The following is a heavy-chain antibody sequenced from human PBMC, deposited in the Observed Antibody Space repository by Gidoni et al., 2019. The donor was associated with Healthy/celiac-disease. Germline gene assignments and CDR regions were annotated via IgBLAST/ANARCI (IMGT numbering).Heavy chain of an antibody. CDR1: GYTFTGYY. D-gene: IGHD3-3*01. J-gene: IGHJ4*02. V-gene: IGHV1-2*06. CDR3: ARDKMKGGFLEWSPFDY. Sequence: QVQLVQSGAEVKKPGASVKVSCKASGYTFTGYYMHWVRQAPGQGLEWMGRINPNSGGTNYAQKFQGRVTMTRDTSISTAYMELSRLRSDDTAVYYCARDKMKGGFLEWSPFDYWGQGTLVTVSS. CDR2: INPNSGGT.